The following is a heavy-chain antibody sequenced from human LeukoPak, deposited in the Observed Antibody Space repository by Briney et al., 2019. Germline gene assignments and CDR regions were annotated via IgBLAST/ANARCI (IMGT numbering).Heavy chain of an antibody. CDR1: GRSFSGYY. CDR2: INHSGST. J-gene: IGHJ4*02. D-gene: IGHD3-3*01. V-gene: IGHV4-34*01. Sequence: SETLSLTCAVYGRSFSGYYWSWIRQPPGKGLEWIGEINHSGSTNYNPSLKSRVTISVDTSKNQFSLKLSSVTAADTAVYYCAHNYDFWSGYLAYWGQGTLVTVSS. CDR3: AHNYDFWSGYLAY.